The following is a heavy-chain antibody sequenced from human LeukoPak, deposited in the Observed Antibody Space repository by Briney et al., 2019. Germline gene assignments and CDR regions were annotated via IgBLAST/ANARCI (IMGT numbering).Heavy chain of an antibody. V-gene: IGHV1-2*02. Sequence: GASVKVSCTASGFTFTSYYMHWVRQAPGQGLEWMGWINPKSGATNYGERFKGRVTLTRDTSISTSYMELNWLRSDDTAVYYCAKIYDILTGDANWFDTWGQGTLVTVSS. CDR1: GFTFTSYY. J-gene: IGHJ5*02. CDR2: INPKSGAT. CDR3: AKIYDILTGDANWFDT. D-gene: IGHD3-9*01.